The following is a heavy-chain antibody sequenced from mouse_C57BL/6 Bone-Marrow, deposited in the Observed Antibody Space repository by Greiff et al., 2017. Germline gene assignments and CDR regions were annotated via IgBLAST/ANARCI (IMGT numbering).Heavy chain of an antibody. V-gene: IGHV6-6*01. CDR2: IRNKANNHAT. CDR3: TGLYCGSGCWYFDV. Sequence: EVKLQESGGGLVQPGGSMKLSCAASGFTFSDAWMDWVRQSPEKGLEWVAEIRNKANNHATYYAESVKGRFTISRDDSKSSVYLQMNSLRAEDTGIYYCTGLYCGSGCWYFDVWGTGTTVTVSS. J-gene: IGHJ1*03. D-gene: IGHD1-1*01. CDR1: GFTFSDAW.